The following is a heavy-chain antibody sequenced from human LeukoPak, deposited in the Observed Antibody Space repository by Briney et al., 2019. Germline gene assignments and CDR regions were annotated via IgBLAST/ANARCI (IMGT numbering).Heavy chain of an antibody. CDR3: ARGQWDCSGDSCNGYYFDY. D-gene: IGHD2-15*01. V-gene: IGHV3-30*03. Sequence: GGSLRLSCAASGFTFRSYWMSWVRQAPGKGLEWVAVRSNHGGDEYYADSVEGRFTISRDKSENTLYLQMNTLRLEDTAVYYCARGQWDCSGDSCNGYYFDYWGQGTLVTVSS. CDR1: GFTFRSYW. CDR2: RSNHGGDE. J-gene: IGHJ4*02.